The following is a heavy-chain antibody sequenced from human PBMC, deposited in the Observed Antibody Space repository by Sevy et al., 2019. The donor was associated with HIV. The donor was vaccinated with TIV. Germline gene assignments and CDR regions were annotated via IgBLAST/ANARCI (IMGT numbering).Heavy chain of an antibody. J-gene: IGHJ4*02. V-gene: IGHV3-49*03. CDR1: GFTFGDYP. D-gene: IGHD3-22*01. CDR3: TRDHITLNY. CDR2: IRSNAYGGTT. Sequence: GGSLRLSCATSGFTFGDYPMSWFRQAPGKGLAWAGFIRSNAYGGTTEYAASVKGRFTISRDDSKSIAYLQMNSLKTEDTAVYFCTRDHITLNYWGQGTLVTVSS.